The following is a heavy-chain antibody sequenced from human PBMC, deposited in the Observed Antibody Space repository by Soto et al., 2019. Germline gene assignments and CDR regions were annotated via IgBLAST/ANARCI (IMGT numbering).Heavy chain of an antibody. D-gene: IGHD3-3*01. V-gene: IGHV1-69*13. Sequence: ASLKVCCKASGGTFSRYAISWVRQAPGQGLEWMGGIIPIFGTANYAQKFQGRVTITADESTSTAYMELSSLRSEDTAVYYCARGRVTTYLYGMDVWGQGTTVTVSS. CDR3: ARGRVTTYLYGMDV. CDR1: GGTFSRYA. J-gene: IGHJ6*02. CDR2: IIPIFGTA.